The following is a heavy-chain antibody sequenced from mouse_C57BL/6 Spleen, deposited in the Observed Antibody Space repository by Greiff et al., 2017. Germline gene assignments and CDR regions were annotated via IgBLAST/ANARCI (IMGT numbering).Heavy chain of an antibody. CDR2: IDPSDSYT. V-gene: IGHV1-69*01. D-gene: IGHD2-5*01. J-gene: IGHJ2*01. CDR3: ARSTYYSNYGGGFYYFDY. Sequence: VQLQQPGAELVMPGASVKLSCKASGYTFTSYWMHWVKQRPGQGLEWIGEIDPSDSYTNYNQKFKGKSTLTVDKSSSTAYMQLSSLTSEDSAVYYCARSTYYSNYGGGFYYFDYWGQGTTLTVSS. CDR1: GYTFTSYW.